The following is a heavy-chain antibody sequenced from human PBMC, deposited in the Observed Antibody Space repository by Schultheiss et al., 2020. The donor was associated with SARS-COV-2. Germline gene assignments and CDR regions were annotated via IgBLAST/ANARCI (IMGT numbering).Heavy chain of an antibody. CDR2: ISGSAGTT. CDR1: GFTVSSNY. V-gene: IGHV3-23*01. J-gene: IGHJ3*02. CDR3: ARSSGLGADFDGAFDI. Sequence: GGSLRLSCAASGFTVSSNYMSWVRQAPGKGLEWVSAISGSAGTTYYADSVTGRFTISRDNSKNTLYLQMNSLRAEDTAVYYCARSSGLGADFDGAFDIWGQGTMVTVSS. D-gene: IGHD3-16*01.